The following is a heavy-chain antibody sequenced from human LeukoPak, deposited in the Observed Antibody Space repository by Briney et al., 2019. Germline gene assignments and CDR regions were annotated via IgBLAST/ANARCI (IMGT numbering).Heavy chain of an antibody. CDR1: GYTFTSYG. J-gene: IGHJ4*02. CDR3: AREVSYYGSGSYLY. D-gene: IGHD3-10*01. V-gene: IGHV1-18*01. Sequence: ASVTVSCTASGYTFTSYGISWVRQAPGQGLEWMGWISAYNGNTNYAQKLQGRVTMTTDTSTSTAYMELRSLRSDDTAVYYCAREVSYYGSGSYLYWGQGTLVTVSS. CDR2: ISAYNGNT.